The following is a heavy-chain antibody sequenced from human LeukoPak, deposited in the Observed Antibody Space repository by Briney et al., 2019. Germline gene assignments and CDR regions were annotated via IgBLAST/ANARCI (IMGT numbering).Heavy chain of an antibody. CDR3: ARSQGGTMSLRHFDL. J-gene: IGHJ2*01. Sequence: GGSLRLSCAASGFTVSSNYMNWVRQAPGKGLEWVSVINSGGNAYYAESVKGRFTISRDNSKNMLYLQMNSLRAEDTAVYYCARSQGGTMSLRHFDLWGRGTLVTVSS. CDR1: GFTVSSNY. D-gene: IGHD3-22*01. V-gene: IGHV3-53*01. CDR2: INSGGNA.